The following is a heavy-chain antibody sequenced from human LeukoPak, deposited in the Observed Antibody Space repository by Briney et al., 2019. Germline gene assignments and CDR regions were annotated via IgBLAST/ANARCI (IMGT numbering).Heavy chain of an antibody. J-gene: IGHJ4*02. CDR3: TRHSGSGYGSDYFDY. D-gene: IGHD3-10*01. V-gene: IGHV3-23*01. CDR1: GFTFTRYA. CDR2: ITDSGGST. Sequence: PGGSLRLSCAASGFTFTRYAMTGVRQAPGKGLEWVSTITDSGGSTYYADSVKGRFTISRDNSKNTLYVQINSLRAEDTAVYYCTRHSGSGYGSDYFDYWGQGTLVTVSS.